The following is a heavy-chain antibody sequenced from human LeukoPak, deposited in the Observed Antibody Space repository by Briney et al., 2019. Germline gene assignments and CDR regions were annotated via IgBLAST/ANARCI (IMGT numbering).Heavy chain of an antibody. V-gene: IGHV4-38-2*02. Sequence: SETLSLTCTVSGYSISSGYYWGWIRQPPGKGLEWIGSIYHSGSTYYNPSLKSRVTISVDTSKNQFSLKLSSVTAADTAVYYCALVAIEDTYYCGSGSYYNAAFDIWGQGTMVTVSS. CDR1: GYSISSGYY. J-gene: IGHJ3*02. CDR2: IYHSGST. D-gene: IGHD3-10*01. CDR3: ALVAIEDTYYCGSGSYYNAAFDI.